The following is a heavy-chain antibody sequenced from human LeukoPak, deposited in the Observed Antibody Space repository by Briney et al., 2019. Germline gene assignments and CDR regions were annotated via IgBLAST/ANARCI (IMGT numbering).Heavy chain of an antibody. Sequence: ASVKVSCKASGYTFTNYGISWVRQAPGQGLEWMGWISANNGNRNYALKLQDRVSMTTDTSTSTAYMELRSLRSDDTAVYYCARQGYGGHSRGAADYWGQGTLVTVSS. CDR3: ARQGYGGHSRGAADY. CDR2: ISANNGNR. D-gene: IGHD4-23*01. V-gene: IGHV1-18*01. J-gene: IGHJ4*02. CDR1: GYTFTNYG.